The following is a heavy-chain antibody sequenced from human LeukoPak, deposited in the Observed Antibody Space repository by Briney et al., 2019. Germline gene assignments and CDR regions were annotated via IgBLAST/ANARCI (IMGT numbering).Heavy chain of an antibody. Sequence: SVKVSCKASGGTFSSYAISWVRQAPGQGLEWMGRIIPIFGTANNAQKFQGRVTITTDESTSKAYMELSSLRSEDTAVYYCCAVVATIDTLYYFDYWGQGTLVTVSS. J-gene: IGHJ4*02. CDR1: GGTFSSYA. D-gene: IGHD5-12*01. V-gene: IGHV1-69*05. CDR3: CAVVATIDTLYYFDY. CDR2: IIPIFGTA.